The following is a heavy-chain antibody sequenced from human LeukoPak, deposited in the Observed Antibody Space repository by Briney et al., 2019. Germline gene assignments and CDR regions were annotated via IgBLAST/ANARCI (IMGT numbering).Heavy chain of an antibody. J-gene: IGHJ6*03. CDR3: ARGLRLRPLYYYYYYMDV. CDR2: INHSGST. V-gene: IGHV4-34*01. D-gene: IGHD3-22*01. Sequence: SETLSLTCAVYGGSFSGYYWSWIRQPPGKGLEWIGEINHSGSTNYNPSLKSRVTISVDTSKNQFSLKLSSVTAADTAVYYCARGLRLRPLYYYYYYMDVWGKGTTVTVSS. CDR1: GGSFSGYY.